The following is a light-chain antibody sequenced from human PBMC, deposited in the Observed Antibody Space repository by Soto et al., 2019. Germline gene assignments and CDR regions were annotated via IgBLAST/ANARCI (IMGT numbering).Light chain of an antibody. CDR2: AAS. CDR3: LQHNSYPRT. J-gene: IGKJ4*01. CDR1: QDIYHY. V-gene: IGKV1-17*03. Sequence: DIQMTQSPSAMSASVGDRVTITCRASQDIYHYLAWFQQKPGEVPKRLIYAASTLQSGVPSRFSGSGSGTEFTLTISSLQPEDFATYYCLQHNSYPRTFGGGTKVEI.